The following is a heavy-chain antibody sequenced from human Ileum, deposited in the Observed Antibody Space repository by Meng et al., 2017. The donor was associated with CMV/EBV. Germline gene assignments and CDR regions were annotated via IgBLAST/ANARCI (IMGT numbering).Heavy chain of an antibody. CDR1: FSTYG. D-gene: IGHD2-2*01. Sequence: FSTYGVTWVRQAPGQGLERMGWISGDNGNTEYAQKFQGRLTLTTDTSTNTAYMKLRSLTSDDSAIYYCARGDTGSARWYQHGFGCFWGQGTLVTVSS. J-gene: IGHJ4*02. V-gene: IGHV1-18*01. CDR3: ARGDTGSARWYQHGFGCF. CDR2: ISGDNGNT.